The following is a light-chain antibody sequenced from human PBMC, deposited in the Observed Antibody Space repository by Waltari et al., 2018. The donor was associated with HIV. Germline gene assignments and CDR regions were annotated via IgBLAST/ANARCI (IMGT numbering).Light chain of an antibody. V-gene: IGKV4-1*01. Sequence: MTQSPDSLAVSLGERATINCKSSQSVLYSSNNKNYLAWYQQKPGQPPKLLIYWASTRESGVPDRFSGSGSGTDFTLTISSLQAEDVAVYYCQQYYSTPGTFGQGTKVEIK. CDR2: WAS. J-gene: IGKJ1*01. CDR1: QSVLYSSNNKNY. CDR3: QQYYSTPGT.